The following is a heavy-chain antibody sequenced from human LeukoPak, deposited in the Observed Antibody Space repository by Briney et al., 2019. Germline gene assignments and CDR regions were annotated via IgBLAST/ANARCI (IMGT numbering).Heavy chain of an antibody. D-gene: IGHD5-18*01. CDR1: GFTFSSYS. CDR2: ISSSSSYI. V-gene: IGHV3-21*01. Sequence: GGSRRLSCAASGFTFSSYSMNWVRQAPGKGLEWVSSISSSSSYIYYADSVKGRFTISRDNSKNTLDLQVSSLRAEDTAVYYCARRGHGYGSPFDYWGQGTLVTVSS. CDR3: ARRGHGYGSPFDY. J-gene: IGHJ4*02.